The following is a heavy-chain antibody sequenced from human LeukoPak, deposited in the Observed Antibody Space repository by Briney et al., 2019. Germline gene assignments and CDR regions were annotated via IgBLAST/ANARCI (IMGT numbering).Heavy chain of an antibody. CDR1: GFTFSDYY. V-gene: IGHV3-11*04. CDR2: ISSSGSTI. J-gene: IGHJ4*02. CDR3: ARDNQAEIKFDY. D-gene: IGHD5-24*01. Sequence: PGGSLRLSCAASGFTFSDYYMSWIRQAPGKGLEWVSYISSSGSTIYYADSVKGRFTISRDNAKSSLYLQMNSLRAEDTAVYYCARDNQAEIKFDYWGQGTLVTVSS.